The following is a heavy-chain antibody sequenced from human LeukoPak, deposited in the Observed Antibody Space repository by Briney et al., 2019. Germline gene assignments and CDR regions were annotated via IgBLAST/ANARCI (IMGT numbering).Heavy chain of an antibody. CDR1: GFTLSGYW. CDR2: LNPDGTYT. D-gene: IGHD1-1*01. CDR3: VRGNDYYFDR. V-gene: IGHV3-74*01. J-gene: IGHJ4*02. Sequence: GGSLRLSCAASGFTLSGYWMHWVRQAPGKGLVWVSRLNPDGTYTTYADSVKGRFSISRDNAKNTLYLQMNSLRAEDTAVYYCVRGNDYYFDRWGQGTLVTVSS.